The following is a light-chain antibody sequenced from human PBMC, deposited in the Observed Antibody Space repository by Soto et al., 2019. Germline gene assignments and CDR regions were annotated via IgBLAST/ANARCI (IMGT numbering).Light chain of an antibody. V-gene: IGKV1-5*03. J-gene: IGKJ4*01. CDR3: QQYNNYPSS. CDR2: KAS. CDR1: QSISTW. Sequence: DIQMTQSPSTLSASVGDRVAITCRASQSISTWLAWYQQKPGKAPKVLIHKASSLESGVPSRFSGSGSGTEFTLTISSLQPDDYATYYYQQYNNYPSSFGGGTKLDI.